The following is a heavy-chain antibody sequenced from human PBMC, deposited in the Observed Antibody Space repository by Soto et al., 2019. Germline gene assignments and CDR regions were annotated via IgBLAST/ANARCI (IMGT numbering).Heavy chain of an antibody. CDR3: ARDAGYQLTGDVDI. CDR1: GGSISTYY. Sequence: SEPLSLTCTVSGGSISTYYWSWIRQPPGKGLEWIGYITYSGGPTYNPSLKSRVTISVDTSKKFSLNLTSVTAADTAVYYCARDAGYQLTGDVDIWGKGTMVT. CDR2: ITYSGGP. V-gene: IGHV4-59*01. D-gene: IGHD2-2*01. J-gene: IGHJ3*02.